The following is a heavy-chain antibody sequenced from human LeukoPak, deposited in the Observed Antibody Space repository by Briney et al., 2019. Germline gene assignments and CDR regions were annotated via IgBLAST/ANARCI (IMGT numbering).Heavy chain of an antibody. Sequence: SVKVSCKASGYTFSSYAISWVRQAPGQGLEWMGGIIPIFGTANYAQKFQGRVTITADESTSTAYMELSSLRSEDTAVYYCAREYSSGWYTYFDYWGQGTLVTVSS. CDR1: GYTFSSYA. CDR2: IIPIFGTA. CDR3: AREYSSGWYTYFDY. V-gene: IGHV1-69*13. J-gene: IGHJ4*02. D-gene: IGHD6-19*01.